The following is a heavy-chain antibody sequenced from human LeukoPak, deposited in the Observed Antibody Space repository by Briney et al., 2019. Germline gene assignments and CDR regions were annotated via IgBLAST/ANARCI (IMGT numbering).Heavy chain of an antibody. CDR1: EFPFSMYW. Sequence: GGSLRLSCAASEFPFSMYWMNWVRQAPGKGLEWVSAITGSGAFTDYADSVEGRFTISRDNSKNTLYLQMNSLRVEDTAVYYCAKVGQNYDILTYYFDYWGQGTLVTVSS. CDR3: AKVGQNYDILTYYFDY. J-gene: IGHJ4*02. CDR2: ITGSGAFT. V-gene: IGHV3-23*01. D-gene: IGHD3-9*01.